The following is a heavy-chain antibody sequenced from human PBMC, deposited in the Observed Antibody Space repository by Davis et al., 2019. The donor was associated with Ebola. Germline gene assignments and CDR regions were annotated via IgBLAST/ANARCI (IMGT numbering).Heavy chain of an antibody. D-gene: IGHD3-16*01. CDR3: TRDPQKTGDIPGGGYYYGMDV. Sequence: ASVKVSCKASGYTFTDYCMHWVRLAPGDGLEWIGIIKTYDGTASYAPKFQARVTMTRDTSTSTVYMDLSSLTSEDTAVYYWTRDPQKTGDIPGGGYYYGMDVWGQGTTVTVSS. J-gene: IGHJ6*02. V-gene: IGHV1-46*03. CDR1: GYTFTDYC. CDR2: IKTYDGTA.